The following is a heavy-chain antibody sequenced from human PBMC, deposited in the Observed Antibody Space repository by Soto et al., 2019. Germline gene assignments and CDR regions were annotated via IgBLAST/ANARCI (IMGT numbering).Heavy chain of an antibody. J-gene: IGHJ6*02. V-gene: IGHV3-30-3*01. CDR2: ISYDGSNK. D-gene: IGHD3-10*01. CDR3: ARENMVRGAIDYYGMDV. Sequence: GRSLRLSCAASGFTFSSYAMHWVRQAPGKGLEWVAVISYDGSNKYYADSVKGRFTISRDNSKNTLYLQMNSLRAEDTAVYYCARENMVRGAIDYYGMDVWGQGTTVTVSS. CDR1: GFTFSSYA.